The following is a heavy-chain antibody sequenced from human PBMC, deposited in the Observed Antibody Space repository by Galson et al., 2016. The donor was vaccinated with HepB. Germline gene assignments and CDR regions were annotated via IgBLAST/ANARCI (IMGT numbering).Heavy chain of an antibody. CDR3: ARDDRVGLEPDGLDV. CDR1: GDSFKNAGHY. J-gene: IGHJ6*02. Sequence: TLSLTCTISGDSFKNAGHYWTWVRQHPGKGLEWIGYIYYGGRPFYNPSLEGRVSISGDTSRNQFSLSLSSVTAADTAVYYCARDDRVGLEPDGLDVWGQGTTVIVSS. D-gene: IGHD1-1*01. CDR2: IYYGGRP. V-gene: IGHV4-31*03.